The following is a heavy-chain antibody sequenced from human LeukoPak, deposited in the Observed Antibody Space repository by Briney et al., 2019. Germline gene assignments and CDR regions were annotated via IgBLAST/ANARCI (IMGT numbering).Heavy chain of an antibody. D-gene: IGHD1-26*01. CDR2: INPSGGST. V-gene: IGHV1-46*01. CDR3: ARDVGARAFDY. J-gene: IGHJ4*02. Sequence: GASVKVSCKASGYTFTSYYMHWVRQAPGQGLEWMGIINPSGGSTSYAQKFQGRGTMTRDTSTSTVYMELSSLRSEDTAVYYCARDVGARAFDYWGQGTLVTVSS. CDR1: GYTFTSYY.